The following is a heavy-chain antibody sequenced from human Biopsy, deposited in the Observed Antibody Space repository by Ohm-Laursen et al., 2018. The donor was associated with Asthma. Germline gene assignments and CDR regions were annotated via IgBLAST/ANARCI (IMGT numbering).Heavy chain of an antibody. Sequence: GSSVKVSCKASGGTFSSYAISWVRQAPGQGLEWMGGIIPIFGTANYAKKFQGRVTITADESTGTAYMELSSLRSEDTAVYYCARDPHNSYLASLRTKFNYYYYGMHVWGQGTTVTVSS. CDR1: GGTFSSYA. D-gene: IGHD1-7*01. CDR3: ARDPHNSYLASLRTKFNYYYYGMHV. CDR2: IIPIFGTA. V-gene: IGHV1-69*01. J-gene: IGHJ6*02.